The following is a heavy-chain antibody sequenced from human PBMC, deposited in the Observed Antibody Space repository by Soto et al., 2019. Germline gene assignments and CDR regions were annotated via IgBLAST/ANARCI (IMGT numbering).Heavy chain of an antibody. D-gene: IGHD2-15*01. Sequence: ASVKVSCKASGYTFTSYAMHWVRQAPGQRLEWMGWINAGNGNTKYSQNFQGRVTITRDTSASTAYMELSSLRSEDTAVYYCARDRYCSGGSCEHDGDGMDVWGQGTTVTVSS. CDR2: INAGNGNT. J-gene: IGHJ6*02. V-gene: IGHV1-3*01. CDR3: ARDRYCSGGSCEHDGDGMDV. CDR1: GYTFTSYA.